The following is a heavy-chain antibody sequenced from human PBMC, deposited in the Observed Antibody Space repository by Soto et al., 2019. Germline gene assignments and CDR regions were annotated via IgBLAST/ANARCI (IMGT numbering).Heavy chain of an antibody. J-gene: IGHJ4*02. CDR1: GFTFNRCA. Sequence: GGSLRLXCGGSGFTFNRCAMSWVRQSPGKGLEWVSAIDENGGTTYYADSVQGRFTISRDNSKSTLYLQMNTLRVEDTAVYYCAKESYNRRTDFDCWGKGALVTVSS. CDR3: AKESYNRRTDFDC. V-gene: IGHV3-23*01. D-gene: IGHD3-10*01. CDR2: IDENGGTT.